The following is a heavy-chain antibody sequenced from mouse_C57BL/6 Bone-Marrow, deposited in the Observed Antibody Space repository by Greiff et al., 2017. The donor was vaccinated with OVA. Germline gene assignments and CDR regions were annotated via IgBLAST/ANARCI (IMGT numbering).Heavy chain of an antibody. V-gene: IGHV1-81*01. CDR2: IYPRSGNT. J-gene: IGHJ4*01. CDR1: GYTFTSYG. D-gene: IGHD2-5*01. Sequence: VQVVESGAELARPGASVKLSCKASGYTFTSYGISWVKQRTGQGLEWIGEIYPRSGNTYYNEKFKGKATLTADKSSSTAYMELRSLTSEDSAVYFCARFDYSNGYAMDYWGQGTSVTVSS. CDR3: ARFDYSNGYAMDY.